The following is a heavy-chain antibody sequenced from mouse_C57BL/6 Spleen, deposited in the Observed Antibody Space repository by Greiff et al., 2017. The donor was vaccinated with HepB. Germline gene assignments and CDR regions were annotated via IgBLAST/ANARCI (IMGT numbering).Heavy chain of an antibody. Sequence: VQLQQSGPELVKPGASVKISCKASGYSFTSYYIHWVKQRPGQGLEWIGWIYPGSGNTKYNEKFKGKATLTADTSSSTAYMQLSSLTSEDSAVYYCASYYDWYFDVWGTGTTVTVSS. CDR3: ASYYDWYFDV. CDR2: IYPGSGNT. D-gene: IGHD1-1*01. CDR1: GYSFTSYY. V-gene: IGHV1-66*01. J-gene: IGHJ1*03.